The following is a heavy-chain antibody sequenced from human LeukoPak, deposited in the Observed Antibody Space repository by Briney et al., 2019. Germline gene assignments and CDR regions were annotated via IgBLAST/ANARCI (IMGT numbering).Heavy chain of an antibody. CDR1: GFTFSSYS. CDR2: ISSSSSYI. D-gene: IGHD2-15*01. V-gene: IGHV3-21*01. CDR3: AREVWDCSGGSCYFDY. Sequence: GGSLRLSCAASGFTFSSYSMNWVRRAPGKGREWVSSISSSSSYIYYADSVKGRFTISRDNAKNSLYLQMNSLRAEDTAVYYCAREVWDCSGGSCYFDYWGQGTLVTVSS. J-gene: IGHJ4*02.